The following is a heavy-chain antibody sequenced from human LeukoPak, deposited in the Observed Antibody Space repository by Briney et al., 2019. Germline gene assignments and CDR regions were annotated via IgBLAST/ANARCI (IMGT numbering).Heavy chain of an antibody. CDR2: ISYDGSNK. CDR1: GFTFSSYA. V-gene: IGHV3-30*04. D-gene: IGHD3-22*01. Sequence: GGSLRLSCAASGFTFSSYAMHWVRQAPGKGLEWVAVISYDGSNKYYADSVKGRFTISRDNSKDTLYLQMNSLRAEDTAVYYCAKLPIYYDSSGYSLDYWGQGTLVTVSS. CDR3: AKLPIYYDSSGYSLDY. J-gene: IGHJ4*02.